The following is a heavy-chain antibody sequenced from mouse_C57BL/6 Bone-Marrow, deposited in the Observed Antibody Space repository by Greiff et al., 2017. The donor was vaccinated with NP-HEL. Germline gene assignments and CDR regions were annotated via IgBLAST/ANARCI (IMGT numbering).Heavy chain of an antibody. J-gene: IGHJ2*01. V-gene: IGHV1-50*01. Sequence: QVQLQQPGAELVKPGASVKLSCKASGYTFTSYWMQWVKQRPGQGLEWIGEIDPSDSYTNYNQKFKGKATLTVDTSSSTAYMQLSSLTSEDSAVYDCARDWVDFDYWGQGTTLTVSS. CDR1: GYTFTSYW. CDR2: IDPSDSYT. D-gene: IGHD4-1*01. CDR3: ARDWVDFDY.